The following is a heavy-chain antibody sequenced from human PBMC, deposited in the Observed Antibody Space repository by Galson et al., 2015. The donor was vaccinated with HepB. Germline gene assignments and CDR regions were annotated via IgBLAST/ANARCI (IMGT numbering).Heavy chain of an antibody. Sequence: SLRLSCAASGFTVVNNYMSWVRQAPGRGLEWVSLIYSGGSTYYADSVKGRFTISRDNSKSTLFLQMNSLRVEDTAVYYCARNVPGTTYGYWGQGTLVTVSS. CDR2: IYSGGST. V-gene: IGHV3-53*01. CDR3: ARNVPGTTYGY. J-gene: IGHJ4*02. CDR1: GFTVVNNY. D-gene: IGHD1-7*01.